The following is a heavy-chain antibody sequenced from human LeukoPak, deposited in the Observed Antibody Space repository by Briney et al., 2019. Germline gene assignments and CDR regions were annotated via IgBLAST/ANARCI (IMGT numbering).Heavy chain of an antibody. V-gene: IGHV1-18*01. CDR1: GYTFTSYG. CDR3: ARDYDFWSGYSYYHYYYMDV. J-gene: IGHJ6*03. CDR2: ISAYNGNT. Sequence: ASVKVSCKASGYTFTSYGISWVRQAPGQGLEWMGWISAYNGNTNYAQKLQGRVTMTTDTSTSTAYMELRSLRSDDTAVYYCARDYDFWSGYSYYHYYYMDVWGKGTTVTVSS. D-gene: IGHD3-3*01.